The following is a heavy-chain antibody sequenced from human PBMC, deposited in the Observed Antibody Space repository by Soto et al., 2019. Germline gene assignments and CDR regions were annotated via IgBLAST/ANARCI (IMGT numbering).Heavy chain of an antibody. V-gene: IGHV1-69*01. D-gene: IGHD4-17*01. CDR1: GGTFSSYA. CDR3: ARGGRYVDYYDAFDI. J-gene: IGHJ3*02. Sequence: QVQLVQSGAEVKKPGSSVKVSCKASGGTFSSYAISWVRQAHGQGHEWMGGIIPIFGTANYAQKFQGRVTIPADESTSTAYMELSRLISEDTAVYYCARGGRYVDYYDAFDIRGQGTMVTVSS. CDR2: IIPIFGTA.